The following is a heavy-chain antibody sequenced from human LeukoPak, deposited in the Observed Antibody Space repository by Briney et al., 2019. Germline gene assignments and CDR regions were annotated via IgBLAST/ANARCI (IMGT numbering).Heavy chain of an antibody. CDR2: ISGSGDNT. V-gene: IGHV3-23*01. CDR3: ATDRGYSGYGTFDY. J-gene: IGHJ4*02. CDR1: GFTFSDYA. D-gene: IGHD5-12*01. Sequence: GGSLRLSCAVSGFTFSDYAMNWVRQAPGKGLEWVSLISGSGDNTFYADSVKGRLTISRDDSKNTLYLQMNSLRAEDTALYYCATDRGYSGYGTFDYWGQGTLVAVSS.